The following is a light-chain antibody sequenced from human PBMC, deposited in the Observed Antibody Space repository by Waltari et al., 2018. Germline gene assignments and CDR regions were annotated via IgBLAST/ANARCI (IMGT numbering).Light chain of an antibody. CDR2: HAS. Sequence: LSCRASQSISKYLAWYQQKPGQAPRLLIYHASSRAAGIPDRFSGSGSGTDFSLTISSLEPEDFAVYYCQHYESLPVTFGQGTKVEIK. J-gene: IGKJ1*01. CDR3: QHYESLPVT. V-gene: IGKV3-20*01. CDR1: QSISKY.